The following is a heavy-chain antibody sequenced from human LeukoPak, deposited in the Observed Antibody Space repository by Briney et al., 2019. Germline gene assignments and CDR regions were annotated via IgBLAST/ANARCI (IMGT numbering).Heavy chain of an antibody. Sequence: PSETLSLTGTVSSGSISSYYWGWIRQPQGKGREWMGYIYYSGSTNYNPSLKSRVTISVDTSKNQFSLKLSSVTAADTAVYYCARWDEVIPYWRAFDIWGQRTMVTVSS. J-gene: IGHJ3*02. D-gene: IGHD3-16*02. CDR3: ARWDEVIPYWRAFDI. CDR1: SGSISSYY. V-gene: IGHV4-59*01. CDR2: IYYSGST.